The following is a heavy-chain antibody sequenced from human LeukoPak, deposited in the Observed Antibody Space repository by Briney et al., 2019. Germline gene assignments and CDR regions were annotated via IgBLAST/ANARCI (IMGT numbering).Heavy chain of an antibody. CDR3: AKLLWFGAYYFDY. V-gene: IGHV3-23*01. Sequence: PGGSLRLSCAASGLTFSSYAMSWVRQAAGKGLEWVSAISGSGGSTYYADSVKGRFTISRDNSKNTLYLQMNSLRAEDTAVYYCAKLLWFGAYYFDYWGQGTLVTVSS. J-gene: IGHJ4*02. CDR1: GLTFSSYA. D-gene: IGHD3-10*01. CDR2: ISGSGGST.